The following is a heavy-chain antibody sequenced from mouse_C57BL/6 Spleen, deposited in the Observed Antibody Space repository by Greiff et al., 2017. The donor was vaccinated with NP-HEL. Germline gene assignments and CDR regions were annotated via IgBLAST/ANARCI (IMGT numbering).Heavy chain of an antibody. CDR3: ARHEGSSLDY. D-gene: IGHD1-1*01. CDR1: GFTFSSYG. V-gene: IGHV5-6*01. Sequence: EVKLVESGGDLVKPGGSLKLSCAASGFTFSSYGMSWVRQTPDKRLEWVATISSGGSYTYYPDSVKGRFTISRDNAKNTLYLQMSSLKSEDTAMYYCARHEGSSLDYWGKGTTLTVSS. CDR2: ISSGGSYT. J-gene: IGHJ2*01.